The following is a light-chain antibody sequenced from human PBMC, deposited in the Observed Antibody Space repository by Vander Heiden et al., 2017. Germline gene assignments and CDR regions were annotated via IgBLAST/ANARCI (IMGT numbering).Light chain of an antibody. J-gene: IGKJ4*01. CDR1: QSVLYSSNNKNY. V-gene: IGKV4-1*01. Sequence: DIVMTQSPDSLAVSPGERATINCKSSQSVLYSSNNKNYLAWYQQKPGQPPKLLMYCAATRQSGVPARFSGSRSGTDFTLTISSLQAEDVAVYYCQQYDSTPLTFGGGTKVEIK. CDR2: CAA. CDR3: QQYDSTPLT.